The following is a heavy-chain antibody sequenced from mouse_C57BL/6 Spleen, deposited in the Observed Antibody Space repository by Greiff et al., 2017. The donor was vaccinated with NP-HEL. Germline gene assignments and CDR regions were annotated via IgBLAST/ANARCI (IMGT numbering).Heavy chain of an antibody. V-gene: IGHV1-54*01. CDR1: GYAFTNYL. CDR2: INPGSGGT. D-gene: IGHD2-4*01. J-gene: IGHJ1*03. Sequence: QVQLQQSGAELVRPGTSVKVSCKASGYAFTNYLIEWVKQRPGQGLEWIGVINPGSGGTNYNEKFKGKATLTADKSSSTAYMQLSSLTSEDSAVYFCARSDYDVYFDVWGTGTTVTVSS. CDR3: ARSDYDVYFDV.